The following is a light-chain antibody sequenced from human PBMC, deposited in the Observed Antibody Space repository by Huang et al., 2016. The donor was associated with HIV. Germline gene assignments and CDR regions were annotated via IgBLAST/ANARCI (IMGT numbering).Light chain of an antibody. CDR2: DTS. CDR3: QQPGS. V-gene: IGKV3-11*01. CDR1: QSVGGY. Sequence: EIVLTQSPATLSLSPGERATLSCRASQSVGGYLAWNPQKPGQVPRLLIYDTSTRATGIPARFSGSGSETDFTLTISSLEPEDFAVYYCQQPGSFGQGTKVDIK. J-gene: IGKJ2*01.